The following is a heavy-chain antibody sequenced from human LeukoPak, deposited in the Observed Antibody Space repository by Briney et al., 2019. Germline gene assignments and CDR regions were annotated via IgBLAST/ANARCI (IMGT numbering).Heavy chain of an antibody. CDR3: ARREGPWYSSSWYASYNWFDP. V-gene: IGHV4-59*01. J-gene: IGHJ5*02. D-gene: IGHD6-13*01. CDR2: LYYGGST. Sequence: SSETLSLTSTVPLGSISSYYWRSSRAPPQGGVGRIGYLYYGGSTKYNPSPKRRAILSVDTSNNQLPLMLRSGTAAATAVYYCARREGPWYSSSWYASYNWFDPWGQGTLVTVSS. CDR1: LGSISSYY.